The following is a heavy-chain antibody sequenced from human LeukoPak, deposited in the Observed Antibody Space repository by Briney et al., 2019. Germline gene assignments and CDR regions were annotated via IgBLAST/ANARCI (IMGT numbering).Heavy chain of an antibody. CDR1: GYTFTSYY. D-gene: IGHD6-13*01. CDR2: INPSGGST. J-gene: IGHJ4*02. CDR3: ARGPDKSIAAAGTGGRFDY. V-gene: IGHV1-46*01. Sequence: ASVKVSCKASGYTFTSYYMHWVRQAPGQGLEWMGIINPSGGSTSYAQKFQGRVTMTRDTSTSTVYMELSSLRSEDTAVYYCARGPDKSIAAAGTGGRFDYWGQGTLVTVSS.